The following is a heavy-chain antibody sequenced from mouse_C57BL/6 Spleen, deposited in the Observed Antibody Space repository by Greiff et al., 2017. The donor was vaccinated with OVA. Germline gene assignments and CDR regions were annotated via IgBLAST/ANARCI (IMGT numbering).Heavy chain of an antibody. J-gene: IGHJ4*01. CDR3: ARGDYDENYYAMDY. D-gene: IGHD2-4*01. CDR1: GYTFTSYT. CDR2: INPSSGYT. V-gene: IGHV1-4*01. Sequence: QVQLQQSGADLARPGASVKMSCKASGYTFTSYTMHWVKQRPGQGLEWIGYINPSSGYTKYNQKFKDKATLTADKSSSTAYMQLSSLTSEDSAVYYCARGDYDENYYAMDYWGQGTSVTVSS.